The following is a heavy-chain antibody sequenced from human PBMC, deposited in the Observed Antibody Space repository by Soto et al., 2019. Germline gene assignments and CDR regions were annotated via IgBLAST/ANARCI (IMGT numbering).Heavy chain of an antibody. J-gene: IGHJ4*02. CDR3: ARTIRWFGGSFDFDY. V-gene: IGHV4-30-4*01. CDR2: TYYSGST. D-gene: IGHD3-10*01. CDR1: GGSITDGDYY. Sequence: SETLSLTCTVAGGSITDGDYYCSWIRQSPGKGLEWIGYTYYSGSTYYNPSLKSRVSISVDTSKNQFSLKVSSVTAADTAVYYCARTIRWFGGSFDFDYWGQRPLVTVSS.